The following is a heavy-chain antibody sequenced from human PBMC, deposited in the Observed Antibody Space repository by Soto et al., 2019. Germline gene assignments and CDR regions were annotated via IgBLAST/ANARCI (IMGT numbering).Heavy chain of an antibody. CDR1: GGSISSGDYY. V-gene: IGHV4-30-4*01. D-gene: IGHD3-3*01. Sequence: SETLSLTCTVSGGSISSGDYYWGWIRQPPGKGLEWIGYIYDSGSTYYNPSLKSRVTISVDTSKNQFSLKRSSVTAADTAVYYCARGTEYYDFWSGYYRGRGSYFDYWGQGTLVTVSS. CDR2: IYDSGST. CDR3: ARGTEYYDFWSGYYRGRGSYFDY. J-gene: IGHJ4*02.